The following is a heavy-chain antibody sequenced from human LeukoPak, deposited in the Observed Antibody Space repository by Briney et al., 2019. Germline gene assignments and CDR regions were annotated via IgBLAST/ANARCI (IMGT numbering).Heavy chain of an antibody. V-gene: IGHV3-30*14. CDR1: GFTFSSYA. CDR3: ARGLGYCDTTTCLLPFDY. CDR2: ISYDGTNK. J-gene: IGHJ4*01. D-gene: IGHD2-15*01. Sequence: PGRSLRLSCAASGFTFSSYAIHWVRQAPGKGLEWVAIISYDGTNKYYADSVKDRFSIARDNSKNMLYLQMNSLRAEDTAVYYCARGLGYCDTTTCLLPFDYWGHGNLFAVSS.